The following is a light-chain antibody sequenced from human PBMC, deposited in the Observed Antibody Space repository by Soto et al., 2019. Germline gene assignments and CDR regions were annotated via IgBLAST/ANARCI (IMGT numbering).Light chain of an antibody. CDR1: QSISGW. CDR2: KAS. V-gene: IGKV1-5*03. Sequence: DIQLTQSPSTVSASVGDRVTITCRASQSISGWLAWYQQKPGTAPKLIIYKASSLESGVPSRFSGSGFGTEFTLTISSLQPDDFATYFCQQYNSYSEAFGQGTKV. J-gene: IGKJ1*01. CDR3: QQYNSYSEA.